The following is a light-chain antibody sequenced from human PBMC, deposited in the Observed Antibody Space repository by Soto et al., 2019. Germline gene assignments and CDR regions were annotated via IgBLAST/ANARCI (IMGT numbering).Light chain of an antibody. CDR2: GTS. V-gene: IGKV3-20*01. CDR1: QSIATQF. Sequence: DIGLTQSPGTLSFSPGERATLSSRASQSIATQFFTGYQQRPGQAPRVLLYGTSTRATGIPDRFSGSGSGTDFTLTISRLEPEDFVVYYCQQYSSSSGYTFGQGTKLEIK. CDR3: QQYSSSSGYT. J-gene: IGKJ2*01.